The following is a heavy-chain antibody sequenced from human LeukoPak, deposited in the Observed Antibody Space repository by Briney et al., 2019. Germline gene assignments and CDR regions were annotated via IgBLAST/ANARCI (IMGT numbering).Heavy chain of an antibody. D-gene: IGHD3-10*01. J-gene: IGHJ5*02. CDR1: GGSISSGSYY. Sequence: SETLSLTCTVSGGSISSGSYYWSWIRQPAGKGLEWIGRIYTSGSTNYNPSLKSRVTISVDTSKNQFSLKLSSVTAADTAVYYCAGQSITMVRGVSYWFDPWGQGTLVTVSS. CDR3: AGQSITMVRGVSYWFDP. CDR2: IYTSGST. V-gene: IGHV4-61*02.